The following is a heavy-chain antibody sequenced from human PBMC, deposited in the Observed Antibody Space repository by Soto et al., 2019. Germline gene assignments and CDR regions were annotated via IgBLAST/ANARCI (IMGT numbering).Heavy chain of an antibody. CDR2: IYHSGST. CDR3: ARVRDSYGYSGILDY. V-gene: IGHV4-4*02. Sequence: SETLSLTCAVSGGSISSSNWWSWVRQPPGKGLEWIGEIYHSGSTNYNPSLKSRVTISVDKSKNQFSLKLSSVTAADTAVYYCARVRDSYGYSGILDYWGQGTLVTVSS. CDR1: GGSISSSNW. J-gene: IGHJ4*02. D-gene: IGHD5-18*01.